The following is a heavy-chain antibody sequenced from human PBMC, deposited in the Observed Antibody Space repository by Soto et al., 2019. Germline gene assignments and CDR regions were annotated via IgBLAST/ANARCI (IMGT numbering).Heavy chain of an antibody. D-gene: IGHD6-19*01. V-gene: IGHV3-15*01. CDR1: GFTFNYAW. Sequence: EVQVVESGGGLVKPGGSLRLSCVGSGFTFNYAWLSWLRQAPGKGLEWVGRIKSKSDGGTTDYAAPVKGRFTISRDDSYNTVFLPTNSLIIEYTAVYYCGTVSRLPVALTPYDSYYYMDVCGKGTTVTVSS. CDR2: IKSKSDGGTT. CDR3: GTVSRLPVALTPYDSYYYMDV. J-gene: IGHJ6*03.